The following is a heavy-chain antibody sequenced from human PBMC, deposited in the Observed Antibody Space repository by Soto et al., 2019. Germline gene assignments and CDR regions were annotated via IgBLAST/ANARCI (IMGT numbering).Heavy chain of an antibody. D-gene: IGHD3-22*01. Sequence: SETLSLTCTVSGGSLSSSSYYWGWIRQPPGKGLEWIGSIYYSGSTYYNPSLKSRVTISVDTSKNQFSLKLSSVTAADTAVYYCAGSRLTYYYDSSAYYRFDYWGQGTLVTVSS. CDR2: IYYSGST. J-gene: IGHJ4*02. CDR3: AGSRLTYYYDSSAYYRFDY. V-gene: IGHV4-39*01. CDR1: GGSLSSSSYY.